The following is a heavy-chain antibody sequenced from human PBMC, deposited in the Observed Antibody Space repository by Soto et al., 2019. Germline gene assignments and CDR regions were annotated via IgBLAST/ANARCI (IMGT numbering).Heavy chain of an antibody. J-gene: IGHJ6*03. Sequence: ASVKVSCKASGYTFTGYYMHWVRQAPGQGLEWMGWINPNSGGTNYAQKFQGWVTMTRDTSISTAYMELSRLRSDDTAVYYCARDAAMARARYYYYYYMDVWGKGTTVTVSS. V-gene: IGHV1-2*04. CDR3: ARDAAMARARYYYYYYMDV. CDR2: INPNSGGT. CDR1: GYTFTGYY. D-gene: IGHD5-18*01.